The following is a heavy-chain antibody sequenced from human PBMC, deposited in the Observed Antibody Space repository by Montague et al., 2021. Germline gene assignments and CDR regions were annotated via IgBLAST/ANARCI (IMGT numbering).Heavy chain of an antibody. CDR1: GFSISDYW. CDR3: ARRGSLVATGNWCDH. CDR2: IYPRDSDT. D-gene: IGHD1-1*01. Sequence: QSGAEVKKPGESLTISCQGSGFSISDYWIAWVRQMPGRGLEWLGIIYPRDSDTRYNPSFQGQVSISADKVINTAYVQWSSLTASDTAIYYCARRGSLVATGNWCDHWGQGTLVTVSS. J-gene: IGHJ5*02. V-gene: IGHV5-51*01.